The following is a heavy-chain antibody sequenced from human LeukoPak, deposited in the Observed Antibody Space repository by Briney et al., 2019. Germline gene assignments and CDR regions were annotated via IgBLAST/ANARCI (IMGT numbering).Heavy chain of an antibody. D-gene: IGHD3-10*02. Sequence: SETLSLTCTVSGGSISSYYWSWIRQPPGKGLEWIGYIYYSGSTNYNPSLKSRVTISVDTSKNQFSLKLSSVTAADTAVYYCARHVVRGTNWFDPWGQGTLVTVSS. CDR1: GGSISSYY. CDR3: ARHVVRGTNWFDP. J-gene: IGHJ5*02. V-gene: IGHV4-59*08. CDR2: IYYSGST.